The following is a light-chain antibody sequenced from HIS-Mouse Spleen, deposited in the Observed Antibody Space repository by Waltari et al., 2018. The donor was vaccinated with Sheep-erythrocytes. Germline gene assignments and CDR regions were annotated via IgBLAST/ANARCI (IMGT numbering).Light chain of an antibody. CDR2: DVS. V-gene: IGLV2-11*01. J-gene: IGLJ1*01. CDR1: SRDVGGYNY. Sequence: QSALTQPRSVSGSPGQSVTIPCPGTSRDVGGYNYVPWYQPYPGKAPKLMIYDVSKRPSGVPDRFSGSKSGNTASLTISGLQAEDEADYYCCSYAGSYNHVFATGTKVTVL. CDR3: CSYAGSYNHV.